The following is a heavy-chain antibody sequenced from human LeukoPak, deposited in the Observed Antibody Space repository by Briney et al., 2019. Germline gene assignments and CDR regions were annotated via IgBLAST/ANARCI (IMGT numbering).Heavy chain of an antibody. J-gene: IGHJ3*01. D-gene: IGHD3-10*01. Sequence: PSETLSLTCAVSGGSISSSNWWSWVRQPPGKGLEWIGEIYHSGSTNYNPSLKGRVTISVDKSKNQFSLKLSSVTAADTAVYYCARVMVRGVITYGGMDVWGQGTMVTVSS. CDR3: ARVMVRGVITYGGMDV. V-gene: IGHV4-4*02. CDR1: GGSISSSNW. CDR2: IYHSGST.